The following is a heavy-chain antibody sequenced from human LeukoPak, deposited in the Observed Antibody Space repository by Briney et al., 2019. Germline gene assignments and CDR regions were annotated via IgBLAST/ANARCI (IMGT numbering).Heavy chain of an antibody. J-gene: IGHJ6*04. Sequence: GGSLRLSCAASGFIFSSYWMSWVRQAPGKGLEWVANIKEAGSEKYYVDSVKGRFTISRDNAKNSLYLQTDSLRAEDTAVYYCARRALRYCGSTSCPAQYYGVDVWGKGTTVTVSS. CDR1: GFIFSSYW. CDR3: ARRALRYCGSTSCPAQYYGVDV. V-gene: IGHV3-7*03. CDR2: IKEAGSEK. D-gene: IGHD2-2*01.